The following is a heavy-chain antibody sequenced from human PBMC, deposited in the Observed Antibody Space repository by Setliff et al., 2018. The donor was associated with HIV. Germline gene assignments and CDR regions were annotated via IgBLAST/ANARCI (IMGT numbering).Heavy chain of an antibody. CDR1: GFTFSNAW. D-gene: IGHD3-10*01. CDR3: TTGVVRGIFGER. J-gene: IGHJ4*02. CDR2: IKSKTDGGTT. V-gene: IGHV3-15*01. Sequence: PGGSLRLSCAASGFTFSNAWMSWVRQAPGKGLEWVGRIKSKTDGGTTDYAAPVKGRFTISRDDSKNTLYLQMNSLKTEDTAVYYCTTGVVRGIFGERWGQGTLVTVSS.